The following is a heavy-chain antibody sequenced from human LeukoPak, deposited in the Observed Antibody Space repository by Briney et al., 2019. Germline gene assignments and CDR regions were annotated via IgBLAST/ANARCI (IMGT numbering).Heavy chain of an antibody. CDR3: ATRVVVPAAMPHNPVDY. CDR1: GGTFSSYA. CDR2: IIPIFGTA. J-gene: IGHJ4*02. Sequence: SSVKVSCKASGGTFSSYAISWVRQAPGQGLEWMGGIIPIFGTANYAQKFQGRVTITADESTSTAYMELSSLRSEDTAVYYCATRVVVPAAMPHNPVDYWGQGTLVTVSS. V-gene: IGHV1-69*01. D-gene: IGHD2-2*01.